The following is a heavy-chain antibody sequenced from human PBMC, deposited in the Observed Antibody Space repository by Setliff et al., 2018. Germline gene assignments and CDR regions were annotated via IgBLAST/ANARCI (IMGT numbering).Heavy chain of an antibody. D-gene: IGHD3-10*01. Sequence: SETLSLTCTVSGGSISSYYWSWIRQPAGKGLEWIGRMYTSGSTDSHPSLKSRVSISIDTSKNQFSLNVRSVTAADTAIYYCAKGRGEMDFWGQGILVTVSS. V-gene: IGHV4-4*07. J-gene: IGHJ4*02. CDR2: MYTSGST. CDR3: AKGRGEMDF. CDR1: GGSISSYY.